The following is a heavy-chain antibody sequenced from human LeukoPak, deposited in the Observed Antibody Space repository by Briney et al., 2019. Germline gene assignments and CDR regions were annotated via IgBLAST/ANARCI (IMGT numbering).Heavy chain of an antibody. CDR3: ARDYFLEWSTRTFDY. CDR1: GGSFSGYY. V-gene: IGHV4-34*01. CDR2: INHSGST. Sequence: KSSETLSLTCAVYGGSFSGYYWSWIRQPPGKGLEWIGEINHSGSTNYNPSLKSRVTISVDTSKNQFSLKLSSVTAADTAVYYCARDYFLEWSTRTFDYWGQGTLVTVSS. J-gene: IGHJ4*02. D-gene: IGHD3-3*01.